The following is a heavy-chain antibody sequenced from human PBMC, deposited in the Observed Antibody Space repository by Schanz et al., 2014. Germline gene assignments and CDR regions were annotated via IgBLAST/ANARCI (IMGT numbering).Heavy chain of an antibody. CDR2: IYSGDNT. D-gene: IGHD1-7*01. CDR1: GFTVTSYY. CDR3: ASLIGTTSAHFYGMDV. V-gene: IGHV3-53*01. J-gene: IGHJ6*02. Sequence: EVQLLESGGGFVQPGGSLRLSCAASGFTVTSYYMSWVRQAPGKGLEWVSVIYSGDNTYYADSVKGRFTISRDNSKNTVYLQMNSLRAEDTAVYFCASLIGTTSAHFYGMDVWGQGTTVTVSS.